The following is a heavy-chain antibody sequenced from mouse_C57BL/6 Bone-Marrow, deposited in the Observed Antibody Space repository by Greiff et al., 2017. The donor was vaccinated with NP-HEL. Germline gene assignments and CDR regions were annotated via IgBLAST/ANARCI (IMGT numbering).Heavy chain of an antibody. D-gene: IGHD2-1*01. Sequence: EVQGVESGGGLVKPGGSLKLSCAASGFTFSSYAMSWVRQTPATRLEWVATISDGGSYTYYPDNVKGRFTISRDNAKNNLYLQMSHLKSEDTAMYYGARAIYYGNFDYWGQGTTLTVSS. CDR3: ARAIYYGNFDY. CDR1: GFTFSSYA. J-gene: IGHJ2*01. CDR2: ISDGGSYT. V-gene: IGHV5-4*01.